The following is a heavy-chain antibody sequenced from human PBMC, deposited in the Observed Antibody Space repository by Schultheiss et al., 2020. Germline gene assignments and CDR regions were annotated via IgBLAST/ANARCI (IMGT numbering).Heavy chain of an antibody. CDR2: ISSSGSTI. J-gene: IGHJ6*02. Sequence: GGSLRLSCAASGFTFSDYYMSWIRQAPGKGLEWVSYISSSGSTIYYADSVKGRFTISRDNAKNSLYLQMNSLRAEDTAVYYCARDTVPRIADYYYGMDVWGQGTTVTVSS. V-gene: IGHV3-11*01. CDR3: ARDTVPRIADYYYGMDV. CDR1: GFTFSDYY. D-gene: IGHD6-13*01.